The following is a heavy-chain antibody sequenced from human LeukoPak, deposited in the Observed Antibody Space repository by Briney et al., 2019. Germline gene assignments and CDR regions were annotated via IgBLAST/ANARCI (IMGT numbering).Heavy chain of an antibody. CDR2: IFYNGNT. D-gene: IGHD3-10*01. V-gene: IGHV4-59*01. J-gene: IGHJ4*02. CDR3: ARDGAYGSGSYYPFDY. CDR1: GGSISSYY. Sequence: SETLSLTCAVSGGSISSYYWSWIRQPPGKGLECIGYIFYNGNTNYNPSLRSRVTMSLDTSKNQFSLKLTSVTAADTAVYYCARDGAYGSGSYYPFDYWGQGTLVTVSS.